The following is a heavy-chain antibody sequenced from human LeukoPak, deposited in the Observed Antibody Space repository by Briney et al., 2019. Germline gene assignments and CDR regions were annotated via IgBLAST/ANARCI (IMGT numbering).Heavy chain of an antibody. J-gene: IGHJ4*02. Sequence: PSETLSLTCTVSGGSISSYYWSWIRQPPGKGLDWIGYIYYSGSTNYTPSLRSRVTISVDTSTNQFSLKLSSVTAADTAVYYCARDGPDGYNSYWGQGTLVTVSS. CDR1: GGSISSYY. CDR3: ARDGPDGYNSY. V-gene: IGHV4-59*01. D-gene: IGHD5-24*01. CDR2: IYYSGST.